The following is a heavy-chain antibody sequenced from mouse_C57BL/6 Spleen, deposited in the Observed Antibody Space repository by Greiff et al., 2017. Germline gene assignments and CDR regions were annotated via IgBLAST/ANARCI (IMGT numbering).Heavy chain of an antibody. CDR1: GFTFTDYA. V-gene: IGHV1-15*01. CDR2: IAPETGGT. CDR3: TVDCDVWFAY. J-gene: IGHJ3*01. D-gene: IGHD2-4*01. Sequence: VQLQQSGAELVRPGASVTLSCTASGFTFTDYAMHWVKQTPVHGLQWIGAIAPETGGTAYTQKFKGKAILTADKSSSTSYMEIRSLTSEDSAVYYSTVDCDVWFAYWGQGTLVTVSA.